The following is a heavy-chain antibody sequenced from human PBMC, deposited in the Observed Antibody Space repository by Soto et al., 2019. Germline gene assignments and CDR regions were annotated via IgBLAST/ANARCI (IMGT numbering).Heavy chain of an antibody. D-gene: IGHD3-16*01. CDR2: IKQDGSNK. CDR3: AGGGGNFDQ. J-gene: IGHJ4*02. CDR1: GFTLRGYW. V-gene: IGHV3-7*04. Sequence: EVPLVESGGGLVQPGGSLRLTCEASGFTLRGYWMSWVRQAPGKGLEWVANIKQDGSNKYYLDSVKGRFTISRDNEQVLIAFERGNWGVGGKGGYCCAGGGGNFDQWGQGILVTVSS.